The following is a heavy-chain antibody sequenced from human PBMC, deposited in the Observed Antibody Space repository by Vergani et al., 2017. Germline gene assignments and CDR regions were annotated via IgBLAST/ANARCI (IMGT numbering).Heavy chain of an antibody. CDR3: ARGARVLRFLEWLLDAFDI. CDR1: GGSISSSSYY. D-gene: IGHD3-3*01. V-gene: IGHV4-39*01. CDR2: IYYSGST. J-gene: IGHJ3*02. Sequence: QLQLQESGPGLVKPSETLSLTCTVSGGSISSSSYYWGWIRQPPGKGLEWIGSIYYSGSTYYNPSLKSRVTISVDTSKNQFSLKLSSVTAADTAVYYCARGARVLRFLEWLLDAFDIWGQGTMVTVSS.